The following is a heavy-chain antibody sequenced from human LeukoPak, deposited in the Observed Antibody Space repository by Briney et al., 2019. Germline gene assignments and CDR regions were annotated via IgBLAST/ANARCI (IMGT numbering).Heavy chain of an antibody. CDR2: SHYTGST. CDR3: ASGYCGGACQLGGLDM. D-gene: IGHD2-21*02. J-gene: IGHJ3*02. CDR1: GGSFSGYY. V-gene: IGHV4-59*01. Sequence: SETLSLTCAVYGGSFSGYYWSWLRQPPGKGLEYIGYSHYTGSTKYNPSLKSRVTISLDTSGNQFSLKLSSVTAADTAVYYCASGYCGGACQLGGLDMWGQGTMVTVSS.